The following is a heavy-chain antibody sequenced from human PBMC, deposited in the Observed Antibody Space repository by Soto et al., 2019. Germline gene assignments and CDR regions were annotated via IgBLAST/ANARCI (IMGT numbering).Heavy chain of an antibody. Sequence: QVQLEASGGNVVQPGRSLRLSCAASGFSFSDYGMHWVRQAPGKGLESVALLSYDGDKEYYADSVKGRFTISRDNSKNTVFLQMNSLRPEDTAVYYCGKDLMGEQWLGVMHYWGQGTLVTVSS. CDR3: GKDLMGEQWLGVMHY. J-gene: IGHJ4*02. D-gene: IGHD6-19*01. CDR2: LSYDGDKE. CDR1: GFSFSDYG. V-gene: IGHV3-30*18.